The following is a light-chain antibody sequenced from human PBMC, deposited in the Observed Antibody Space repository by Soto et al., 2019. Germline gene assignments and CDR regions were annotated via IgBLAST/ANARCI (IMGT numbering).Light chain of an antibody. CDR3: QHADSFPLFS. J-gene: IGKJ5*01. V-gene: IGKV1-12*01. Sequence: DIPMTQSPSSVSASVGDRVTITCRSSEDISTWLAWYQQKPGKAPKLLIYAASSLQSGVPSRFSVSGSWTDFTLTISSLQPEDCATYFFQHADSFPLFSFVQGTRLDMK. CDR1: EDISTW. CDR2: AAS.